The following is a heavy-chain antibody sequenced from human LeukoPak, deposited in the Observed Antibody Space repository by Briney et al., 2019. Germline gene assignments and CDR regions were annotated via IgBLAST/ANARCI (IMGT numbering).Heavy chain of an antibody. CDR1: GFTFSNYA. J-gene: IGHJ4*02. CDR2: IYYSGST. V-gene: IGHV4-59*08. Sequence: GSLRLSCAASGFTFSNYAMNWVRQAPGKGLEWIGYIYYSGSTNYNPSLKSRVTISVDTSKNQFSLKLSSVTAADTAVYYCARHNLGEWLVTFDYWGQGTLVTVSS. D-gene: IGHD6-19*01. CDR3: ARHNLGEWLVTFDY.